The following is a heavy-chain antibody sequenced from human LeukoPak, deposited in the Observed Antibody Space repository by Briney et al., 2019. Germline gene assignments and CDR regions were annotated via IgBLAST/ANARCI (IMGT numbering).Heavy chain of an antibody. J-gene: IGHJ3*01. D-gene: IGHD1-26*01. V-gene: IGHV4-39*07. Sequence: SQTLSLTCTVSGGSISSSSYYWGWIRQPPGKGLEWIGSIYYSGSTYYNPSLKSRVTISVDTSKNQFSLKLSSVTAADTAVYYCARAGGSYYGYAFDVWGQGTMVTVSS. CDR1: GGSISSSSYY. CDR3: ARAGGSYYGYAFDV. CDR2: IYYSGST.